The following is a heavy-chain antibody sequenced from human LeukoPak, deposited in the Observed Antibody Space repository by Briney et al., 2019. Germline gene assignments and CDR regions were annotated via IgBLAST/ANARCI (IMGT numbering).Heavy chain of an antibody. CDR2: IYTSGST. D-gene: IGHD3-10*01. Sequence: SETLSLTCSVSGGSISSYYWSWIPQPAGKGLEWIGRIYTSGSTNYNPSLKSRVTISVDTSKNQFSLKLSSVTAADTAVYYCAISYYYGSGSPPNTFDYWGQGTLVTVSS. J-gene: IGHJ4*02. CDR3: AISYYYGSGSPPNTFDY. CDR1: GGSISSYY. V-gene: IGHV4-4*07.